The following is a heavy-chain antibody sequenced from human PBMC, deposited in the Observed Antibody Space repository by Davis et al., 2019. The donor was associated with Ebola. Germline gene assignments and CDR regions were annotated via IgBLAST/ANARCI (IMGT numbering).Heavy chain of an antibody. V-gene: IGHV1-69*13. CDR2: IIPIFGTA. CDR1: GGTFSSYA. J-gene: IGHJ2*01. Sequence: AASVKVSCKASGGTFSSYAISWVRQAPGQGLEWMGGIIPIFGTANYAQKFQGRVTITADESTSTAYMELSSLRSEDTAVYYCARVTTTVLDWYFDLWGRGTLVTVSS. CDR3: ARVTTTVLDWYFDL. D-gene: IGHD4-17*01.